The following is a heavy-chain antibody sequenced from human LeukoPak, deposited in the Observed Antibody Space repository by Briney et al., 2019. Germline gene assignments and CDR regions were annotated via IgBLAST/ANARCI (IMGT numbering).Heavy chain of an antibody. J-gene: IGHJ4*02. V-gene: IGHV3-23*01. CDR2: ISGSGGST. CDR3: AKDSHYYDSSGYYRSFDY. D-gene: IGHD3-22*01. CDR1: GFTFSSYA. Sequence: PGGSLRLSCAASGFTFSSYAMSWVRQALGKGLEWVSAISGSGGSTYYADSVKGRFTISRDNSKNTLYLQMNSLRAEDTAVYYCAKDSHYYDSSGYYRSFDYWGQGTLVTVSS.